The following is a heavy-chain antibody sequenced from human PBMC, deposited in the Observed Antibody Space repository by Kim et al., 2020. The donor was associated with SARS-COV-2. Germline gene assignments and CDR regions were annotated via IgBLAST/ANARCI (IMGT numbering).Heavy chain of an antibody. CDR2: MNPNSGNT. D-gene: IGHD1-1*01. Sequence: ASVKVSCKASGYTFTSYDINWVRQATGQGLEWMGWMNPNSGNTGYAQKFQGRVTMTRNTSISTAYMELSSLRSEDTAVYYCVTTPTLYYYYGMDVWGQGTTVTVSS. V-gene: IGHV1-8*01. CDR1: GYTFTSYD. J-gene: IGHJ6*02. CDR3: VTTPTLYYYYGMDV.